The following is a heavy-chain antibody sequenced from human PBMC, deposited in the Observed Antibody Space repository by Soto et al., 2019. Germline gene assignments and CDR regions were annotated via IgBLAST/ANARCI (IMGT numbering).Heavy chain of an antibody. D-gene: IGHD4-17*01. V-gene: IGHV5-10-1*01. Sequence: PGESLKISCKGSGYSFTKYWIGWVRQMPGKGLEWMVRIDPSDSYTNYNPPFQGHVTISVDKSISTAYLQWSSLKASDTAMYYCARLYGGNSGMDVWGQGTTVTVSS. CDR3: ARLYGGNSGMDV. J-gene: IGHJ6*02. CDR1: GYSFTKYW. CDR2: IDPSDSYT.